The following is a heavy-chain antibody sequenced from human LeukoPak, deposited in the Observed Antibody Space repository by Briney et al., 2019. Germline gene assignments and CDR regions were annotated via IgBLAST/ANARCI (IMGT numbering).Heavy chain of an antibody. CDR3: ARDQENGAFDI. CDR1: GFTFSSYA. D-gene: IGHD1-1*01. CDR2: ISYDGSNK. V-gene: IGHV3-30-3*01. J-gene: IGHJ3*02. Sequence: GGSLRLSCAASGFTFSSYAMHWVRQAPGKGLEWVAVISYDGSNKYYADSVKGRFTISRDNSKNTLYLQMNSLRAEDTAVYYCARDQENGAFDIWGQGTMVTVSS.